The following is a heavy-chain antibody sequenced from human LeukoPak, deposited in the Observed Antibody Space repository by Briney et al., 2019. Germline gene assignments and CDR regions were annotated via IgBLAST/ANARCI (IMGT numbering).Heavy chain of an antibody. CDR1: GGSISSGDYY. Sequence: PSETLSLTCTVSGGSISSGDYYWSWIRQPPGKGLEWIGYIYFNGYTYYNPSLKSRVSISVDTSKNQFSLKLSSVTAADTAVYYCAKYPVSHAFDIWGQGTLVTVSS. J-gene: IGHJ3*02. CDR3: AKYPVSHAFDI. V-gene: IGHV4-30-4*01. CDR2: IYFNGYT. D-gene: IGHD2-2*02.